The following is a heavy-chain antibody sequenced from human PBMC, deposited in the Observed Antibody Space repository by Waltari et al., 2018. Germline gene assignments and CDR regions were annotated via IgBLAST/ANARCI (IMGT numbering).Heavy chain of an antibody. Sequence: QLQLVESGGGVVQPGKSLRLSCAASGVTMSSYFMHWVRPAQGKGLEWVAVVWSDGNEKYYGDSVKGRFTISRDNSKNIVYLQMNSLRAEDTAVYFCAKEQEAFDIWGQGTVVTVS. CDR1: GVTMSSYF. CDR2: VWSDGNEK. CDR3: AKEQEAFDI. V-gene: IGHV3-33*06. J-gene: IGHJ3*02.